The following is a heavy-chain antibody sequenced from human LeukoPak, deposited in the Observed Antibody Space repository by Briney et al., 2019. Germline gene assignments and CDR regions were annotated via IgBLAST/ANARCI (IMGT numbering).Heavy chain of an antibody. V-gene: IGHV4-31*03. CDR3: ARDNGANSGAFDI. Sequence: SETLSLTCTVSGGSISSGGYYWSWIRQHPGKGLEWIGYIYYSGSTDYNPSLKSRVTISVDTSKNQFSLKLNSVTAADTAVYYCARDNGANSGAFDIWGQGTMVTVSS. CDR1: GGSISSGGYY. CDR2: IYYSGST. J-gene: IGHJ3*02. D-gene: IGHD4-17*01.